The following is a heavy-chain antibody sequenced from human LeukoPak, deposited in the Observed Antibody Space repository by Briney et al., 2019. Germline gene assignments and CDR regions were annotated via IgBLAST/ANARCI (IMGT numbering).Heavy chain of an antibody. CDR3: AKERNLEIAVAGTLFDY. Sequence: GGSLRLSCAASGFTVSSNFRGWVRQAPGKGLEWVSVIYSGGDAYYADSVKGRFTISRDNSKNMIYLEMSSLKAEDTAVYYCAKERNLEIAVAGTLFDYWGQGTLVTVSS. CDR1: GFTVSSNF. D-gene: IGHD6-19*01. J-gene: IGHJ4*02. V-gene: IGHV3-66*01. CDR2: IYSGGDA.